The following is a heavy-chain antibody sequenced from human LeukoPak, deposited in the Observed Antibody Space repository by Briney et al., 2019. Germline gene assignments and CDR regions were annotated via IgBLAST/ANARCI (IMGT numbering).Heavy chain of an antibody. CDR1: GYTFSTYP. D-gene: IGHD3-22*01. J-gene: IGHJ4*02. V-gene: IGHV7-4-1*02. CDR2: INTNAGSP. CDR3: VRGIDTTGYFNY. Sequence: APVKVSCKASGYTFSTYPLNWVRQAPGQGLEWMGWINTNAGSPTYAQGLTGRFVFSLDTSVSTAFLQISSLKAEDTALYYCVRGIDTTGYFNYWGQGTLVTVSS.